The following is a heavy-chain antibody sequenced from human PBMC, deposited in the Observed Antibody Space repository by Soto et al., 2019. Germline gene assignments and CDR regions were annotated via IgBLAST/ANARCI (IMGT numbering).Heavy chain of an antibody. CDR1: GGSMSNYY. J-gene: IGHJ4*02. D-gene: IGHD3-9*01. CDR2: IYTTGSS. V-gene: IGHV4-4*07. CDR3: ARELPAIYEILTGHFDH. Sequence: PSQTLSLTSTVSGGSMSNYYRSWIRQPSRKGLEWIGRIYTTGSSHYNPSLQSRVTLSIDMSKSQFSLKLSSVAAEETDVYYCARELPAIYEILTGHFDHWGRGTVVTVSS.